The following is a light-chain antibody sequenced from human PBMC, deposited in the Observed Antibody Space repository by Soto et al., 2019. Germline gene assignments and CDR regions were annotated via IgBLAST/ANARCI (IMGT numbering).Light chain of an antibody. Sequence: DIQMTQSPSTLSASVGDRVTITCRASRDIDKWLAWFQQKPGKAPNLLIYDATSLKEEVPSRFSGSGSGTEFTLTINSLQPDDFATYYCQHYKSYPWTFGQGTKVDIK. CDR1: RDIDKW. CDR2: DAT. J-gene: IGKJ1*01. CDR3: QHYKSYPWT. V-gene: IGKV1-5*01.